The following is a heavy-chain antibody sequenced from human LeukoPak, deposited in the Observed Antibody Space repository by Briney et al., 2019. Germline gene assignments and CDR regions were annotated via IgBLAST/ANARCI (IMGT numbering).Heavy chain of an antibody. D-gene: IGHD3-10*01. V-gene: IGHV3-9*01. CDR3: AKTRNVNYYGSGSYLFDY. CDR2: ISWNSGSI. CDR1: GFTFDDYA. Sequence: GGSLRLSCAASGFTFDDYAMHWVRQAPGKGLEWVSGISWNSGSIGYADSVKGRFTISRDNAKNSLYLQMNSLRAEDTALYYCAKTRNVNYYGSGSYLFDYWGQGTLVTVSS. J-gene: IGHJ4*02.